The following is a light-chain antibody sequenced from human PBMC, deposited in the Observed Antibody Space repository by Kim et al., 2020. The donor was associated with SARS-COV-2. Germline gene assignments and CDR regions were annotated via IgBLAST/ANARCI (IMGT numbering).Light chain of an antibody. CDR1: QRVSSY. CDR3: QQRSNWPPYT. CDR2: DAS. J-gene: IGKJ2*01. Sequence: LSPGERATLSCRASQRVSSYLAWYHQKPGQAPRLLIYDASTSATGSPASCSGSGSGTDFTLTISSLEPEDFAVYYCQQRSNWPPYTFGQGTKLEI. V-gene: IGKV3-11*01.